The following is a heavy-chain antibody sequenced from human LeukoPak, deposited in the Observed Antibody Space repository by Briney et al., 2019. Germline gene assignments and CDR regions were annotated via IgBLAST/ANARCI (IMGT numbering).Heavy chain of an antibody. J-gene: IGHJ4*02. CDR1: GYSISSGYY. CDR2: IYHSGST. D-gene: IGHD2-2*01. Sequence: SETLSLTCTVSGYSISSGYYWGWIRQPPGKGLEWIGSIYHSGSTYYNPSLKSRVTISVDTSKNQFSLKLSSVTAADTAVYYCARDLGPAASSSDYWGQGTLVTVSS. CDR3: ARDLGPAASSSDY. V-gene: IGHV4-38-2*02.